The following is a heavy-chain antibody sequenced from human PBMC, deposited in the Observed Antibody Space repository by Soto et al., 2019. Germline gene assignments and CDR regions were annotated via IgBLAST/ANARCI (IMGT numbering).Heavy chain of an antibody. J-gene: IGHJ3*02. V-gene: IGHV4-30-4*01. D-gene: IGHD3-3*01. Sequence: QVQLQESGPGLVKPSQTLSLTCTVSGGSISSGDYYWSWIRQPPGKGLEWIGYIYYSGSTYYNPSLNSRVTISVDTSRDQCSLTLSSVTAADTAVYYCARTIFGVVKLFDIWGQGTMVTVSS. CDR1: GGSISSGDYY. CDR3: ARTIFGVVKLFDI. CDR2: IYYSGST.